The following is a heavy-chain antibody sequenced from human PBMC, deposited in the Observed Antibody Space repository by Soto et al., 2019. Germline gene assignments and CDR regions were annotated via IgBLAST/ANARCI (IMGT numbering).Heavy chain of an antibody. J-gene: IGHJ3*02. CDR2: IYPGDSDT. CDR3: ATGDDYDDYTDAFDI. CDR1: GYSFTSYW. D-gene: IGHD4-17*01. V-gene: IGHV5-51*01. Sequence: PGESLKISCKGSGYSFTSYWIGWVRQMPGKGLEWMGIIYPGDSDTKYSPPFQGQVTISADKSISTAYLQWSSLKASDTAMYYCATGDDYDDYTDAFDIWGQGTMVTVSS.